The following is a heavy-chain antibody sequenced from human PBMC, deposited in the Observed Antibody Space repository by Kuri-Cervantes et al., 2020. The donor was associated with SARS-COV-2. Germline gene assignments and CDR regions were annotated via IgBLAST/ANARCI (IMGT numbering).Heavy chain of an antibody. J-gene: IGHJ4*02. CDR2: ISASNGNT. D-gene: IGHD7-27*01. Sequence: ASVKVSCKASGYTFTTYGISWVRQAPGQGLEWMGWISASNGNTNYAQKFQGRVTMTRDTSISTAYMELSRLRSDDTAVYYCAKERAGDLIGYWGQGALVTVSS. V-gene: IGHV1-18*01. CDR1: GYTFTTYG. CDR3: AKERAGDLIGY.